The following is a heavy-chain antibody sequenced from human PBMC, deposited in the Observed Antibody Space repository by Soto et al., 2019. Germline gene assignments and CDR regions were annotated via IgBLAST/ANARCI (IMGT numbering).Heavy chain of an antibody. CDR3: AKGGWGGTGYLFWID. J-gene: IGHJ4*02. CDR1: GFTFSSYV. D-gene: IGHD3-9*01. Sequence: GGSLRLSCAASGFTFSSYVMHWVRQAPGKGLEWVAVISYDGSNKYYADSVKGRFTISRDNSKNTLYLQMNSLRAEDTAVYYCAKGGWGGTGYLFWIDWGQGTLVTVSS. V-gene: IGHV3-30*18. CDR2: ISYDGSNK.